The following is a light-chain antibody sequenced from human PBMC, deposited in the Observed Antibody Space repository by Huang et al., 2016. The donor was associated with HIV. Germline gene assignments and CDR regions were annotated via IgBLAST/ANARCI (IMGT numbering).Light chain of an antibody. CDR2: GAS. CDR1: QSVSSN. V-gene: IGKV3-15*01. J-gene: IGKJ5*01. Sequence: EIVMTQSPATLSVSPGERATLSCSASQSVSSNLAWYQQKPGQAPRLLIYGASTRATGSPARFSGSGSGTEFTLTISSLQSEDFAVYYCQQYNNWPPRITFGQGTRLEIK. CDR3: QQYNNWPPRIT.